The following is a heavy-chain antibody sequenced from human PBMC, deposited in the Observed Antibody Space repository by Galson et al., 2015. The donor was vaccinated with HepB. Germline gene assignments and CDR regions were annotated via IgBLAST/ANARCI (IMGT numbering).Heavy chain of an antibody. CDR2: ISYDGSIQ. D-gene: IGHD2-21*01. V-gene: IGHV3-30*18. CDR3: AKALGWSFFKEDPLDM. Sequence: SLRLSCAASGFTFTLYGMHWVRQAPGKGVEWMAFISYDGSIQYYADSVKGRFTISRDNSKNTLYLQMNSLGAEDTSVYYCAKALGWSFFKEDPLDMWGQGTMVTVSS. CDR1: GFTFTLYG. J-gene: IGHJ3*02.